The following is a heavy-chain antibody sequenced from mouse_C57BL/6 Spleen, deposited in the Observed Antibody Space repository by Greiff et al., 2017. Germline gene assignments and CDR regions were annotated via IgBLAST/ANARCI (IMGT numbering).Heavy chain of an antibody. CDR2: IDPETGGT. CDR3: TRGSTMVTTDFAY. D-gene: IGHD2-2*01. J-gene: IGHJ3*01. Sequence: QVHVKQSGAELVRPGASVTLSCKASGYTFTDYEMHWVKQTPVHGLEWIGAIDPETGGTAYNQKFKGKAILTADKSSSTAYMELRSLTSEDSAVYYSTRGSTMVTTDFAYWGQGTLVTVSA. V-gene: IGHV1-15*01. CDR1: GYTFTDYE.